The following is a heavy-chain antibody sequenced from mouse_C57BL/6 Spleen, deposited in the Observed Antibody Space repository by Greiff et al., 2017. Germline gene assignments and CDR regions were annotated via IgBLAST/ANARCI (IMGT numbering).Heavy chain of an antibody. CDR2: IDPETGGT. J-gene: IGHJ2*01. V-gene: IGHV1-15*01. D-gene: IGHD2-1*01. Sequence: QVQLQQSGAELVRPGASVTLSCKASGYTFTDYEMHWVKQTPVHGLEWIGAIDPETGGTAYNQKFKGKAILTADESSSTAYMELRSLTSEDSAVYYCTRGHYGNSFDYWGQGTTLTVSS. CDR3: TRGHYGNSFDY. CDR1: GYTFTDYE.